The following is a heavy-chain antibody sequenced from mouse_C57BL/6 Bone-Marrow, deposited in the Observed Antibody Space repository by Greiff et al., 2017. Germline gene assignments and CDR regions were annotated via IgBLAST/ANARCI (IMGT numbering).Heavy chain of an antibody. J-gene: IGHJ3*01. D-gene: IGHD2-12*01. Sequence: DVHLVESGGGLVQSGRSLRLSCATSGFTFSDFYMEWVRQAPGKGLEWIAASRNKANDYTTEYSAAVKGRFIVSRDTSQSILYLQMNALRAEDTAIYYCARDEDDEGFAYWGQGTLVTVSA. CDR2: SRNKANDYTT. CDR3: ARDEDDEGFAY. CDR1: GFTFSDFY. V-gene: IGHV7-1*01.